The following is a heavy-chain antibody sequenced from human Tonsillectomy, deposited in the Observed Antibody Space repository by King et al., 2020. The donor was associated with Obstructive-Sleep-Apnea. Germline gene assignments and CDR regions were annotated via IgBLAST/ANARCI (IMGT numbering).Heavy chain of an antibody. J-gene: IGHJ3*02. V-gene: IGHV3-23*04. CDR1: GFTFSSYA. D-gene: IGHD5-18*01. CDR3: GKGGYNYGDAFDI. CDR2: ISVRGGST. Sequence: VQLVESGGGLVQPGGSLRLSCAASGFTFSSYAMSWVRQAPGKGLEYVSAISVRGGSTYYPASVKGRFTISRDNSKNTLYLQMNSLRAEDTAVYYCGKGGYNYGDAFDIWGQGTMVTVSS.